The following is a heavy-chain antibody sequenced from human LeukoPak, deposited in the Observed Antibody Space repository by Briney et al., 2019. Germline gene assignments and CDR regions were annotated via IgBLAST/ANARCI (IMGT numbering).Heavy chain of an antibody. CDR3: AREISRTGAFDI. J-gene: IGHJ3*02. V-gene: IGHV3-53*05. CDR1: GFTVSSNY. CDR2: IYSGGST. Sequence: GGSLRLSCAASGFTVSSNYMSWVRQAPGKGLEWVSVIYSGGSTYYADSVKGRFTISRDNSKNTLYLQMNSLRTEDTAVYYCAREISRTGAFDIWGQGTMVTVSS. D-gene: IGHD3-3*02.